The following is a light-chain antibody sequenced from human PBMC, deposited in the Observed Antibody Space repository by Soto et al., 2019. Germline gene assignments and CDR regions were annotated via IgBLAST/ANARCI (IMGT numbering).Light chain of an antibody. CDR3: HQYYDPPRT. CDR2: WAS. Sequence: DIVLTQSPDSLAVSLGERATINCKSSQSVLYSPNNKNYLAWYQKKPGQPPKLLIYWASTRESGVPDRFSGSGSGTDFPLTISGLQAEDVAVYYCHQYYDPPRTFGQGTKVEIK. J-gene: IGKJ1*01. V-gene: IGKV4-1*01. CDR1: QSVLYSPNNKNY.